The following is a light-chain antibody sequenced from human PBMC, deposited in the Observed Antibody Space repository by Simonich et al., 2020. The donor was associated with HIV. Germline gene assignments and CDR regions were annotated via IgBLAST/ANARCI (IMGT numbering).Light chain of an antibody. CDR1: QSVLYSSNNKDY. V-gene: IGKV4-1*01. Sequence: DIVMTQSPDSLAVSLGERATINCKSSQSVLYSSNNKDYLAWYQHKPGQPPNLLIYWASTRESGVPDRFSGSGSETDFTLTISSLQAEDVAVYYCQQYYITPHTFGQGTKVEIK. J-gene: IGKJ1*01. CDR2: WAS. CDR3: QQYYITPHT.